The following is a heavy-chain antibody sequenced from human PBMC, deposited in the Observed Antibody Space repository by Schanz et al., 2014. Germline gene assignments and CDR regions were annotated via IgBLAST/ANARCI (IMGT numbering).Heavy chain of an antibody. Sequence: QVQLVQSGAEVKKPGSSVKVSCKASGGTFSTYTISWVRQAPGQGLEWMGRIIPILGIANYAQKFQGRVTITADTSTAYMELSSLRSDDTALYYCARDRQNIASPATGFDSWGQGTLVTVSS. CDR3: ARDRQNIASPATGFDS. D-gene: IGHD6-13*01. J-gene: IGHJ4*02. CDR1: GGTFSTYT. V-gene: IGHV1-69*08. CDR2: IIPILGIA.